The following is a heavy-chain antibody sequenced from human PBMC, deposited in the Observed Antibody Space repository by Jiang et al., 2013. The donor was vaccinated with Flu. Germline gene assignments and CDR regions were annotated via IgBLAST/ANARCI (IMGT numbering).Heavy chain of an antibody. J-gene: IGHJ4*02. Sequence: GAEVKKPGASVKVSCKASGYTFTSHYIHWVRQAPGQGLEWVGMINPSGDSTSYAPKFQGRVTLTRDTSTSTVYMEVSSLRSEDTAVYYCSSSMASTGYYFDYWGQGTLVIVSS. CDR3: SSSMASTGYYFDY. V-gene: IGHV1-46*01. D-gene: IGHD2-8*02. CDR2: INPSGDST. CDR1: GYTFTSHY.